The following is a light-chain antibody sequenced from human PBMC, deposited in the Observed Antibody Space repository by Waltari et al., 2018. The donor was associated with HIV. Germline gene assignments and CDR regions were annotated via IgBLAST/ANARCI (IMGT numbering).Light chain of an antibody. V-gene: IGLV2-23*02. CDR3: CSCPRSGIRYV. J-gene: IGLJ1*01. CDR2: EVT. Sequence: QSALTQPASVSGSPGQSITISCTGTRSNVGRDDLVSWYQPHPGEAPKLIIYEVTKRPSGVSNRFSGSKSGNTASLTISGLQAEDEADYYCCSCPRSGIRYVFGTGTKVTVL. CDR1: RSNVGRDDL.